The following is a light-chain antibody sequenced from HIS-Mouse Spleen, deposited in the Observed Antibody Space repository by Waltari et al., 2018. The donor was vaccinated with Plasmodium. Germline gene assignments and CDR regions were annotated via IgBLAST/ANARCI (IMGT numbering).Light chain of an antibody. CDR1: QSISSY. CDR2: AAS. CDR3: QQSYSTPLT. Sequence: DFQMTHSPPSLSASVGARVTVTCRASQSISSYLNWYQQKPGKAPKLLIYAASSLQSGVPSRFSGSGSGTDFTLTISSLQPEDFATYYCQQSYSTPLTFGGGTKVEIK. V-gene: IGKV1-39*01. J-gene: IGKJ4*01.